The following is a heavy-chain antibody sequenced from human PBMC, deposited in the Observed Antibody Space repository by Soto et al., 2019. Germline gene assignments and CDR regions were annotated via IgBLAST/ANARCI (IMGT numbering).Heavy chain of an antibody. CDR2: IYYTGST. D-gene: IGHD5-12*01. J-gene: IGHJ4*02. CDR3: ARIEMASIK. V-gene: IGHV4-31*03. CDR1: GASIRSGGYY. Sequence: SETLSLTCTVTGASIRSGGYYWSWLRQSPGKGLEWIGHIYYTGSTFYSPSLKSRLTISLDTPKNQFSLDLNSVTTADTAMYYCARIEMASIKWGRGTLVTVSS.